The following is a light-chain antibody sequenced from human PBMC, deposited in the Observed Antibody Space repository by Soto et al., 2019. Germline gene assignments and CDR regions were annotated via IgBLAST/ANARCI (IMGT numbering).Light chain of an antibody. CDR1: QGISNY. V-gene: IGKV1-9*01. CDR2: TAT. CDR3: QHFKGSVT. J-gene: IGKJ5*01. Sequence: IHLTLSASSLSASAGYRVTLTCRASQGISNYLAWYQQKVGKAPELLIFTATTLRSGVPSRFSGSGSGTNFTLTINSLQPEDFATYYCQHFKGSVTFGQGTRLEIK.